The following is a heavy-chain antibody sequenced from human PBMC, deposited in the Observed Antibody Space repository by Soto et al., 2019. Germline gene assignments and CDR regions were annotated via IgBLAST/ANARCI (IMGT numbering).Heavy chain of an antibody. CDR3: ARGFPNMITFGGVTSSFDI. J-gene: IGHJ3*02. CDR2: IYYSGST. CDR1: GGSISSGGYY. Sequence: QVQLQESGPGLVKPSQTLSLTCTVSGGSISSGGYYWSWIRQHPGKGLEWIGYIYYSGSTYYNPSLKSRVTISVDTSKNQFSLKLSSVTAADTAVYYCARGFPNMITFGGVTSSFDIWGQGTMVTVSS. D-gene: IGHD3-16*01. V-gene: IGHV4-31*03.